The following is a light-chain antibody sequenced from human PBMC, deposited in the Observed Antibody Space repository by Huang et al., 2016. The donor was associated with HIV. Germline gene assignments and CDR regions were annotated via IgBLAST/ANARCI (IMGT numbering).Light chain of an antibody. Sequence: DIEMTQSPDSLTVSLGARAIINCKSSQAVLKNSNKKNYLAWYQQRLGQPPKVLIYWASARESGVPDRFSGSGSGTDFNLTISSLQPEDLAVYYCQQYYSPPYTFGQGTRLEI. V-gene: IGKV4-1*01. CDR1: QAVLKNSNKKNY. CDR2: WAS. J-gene: IGKJ2*01. CDR3: QQYYSPPYT.